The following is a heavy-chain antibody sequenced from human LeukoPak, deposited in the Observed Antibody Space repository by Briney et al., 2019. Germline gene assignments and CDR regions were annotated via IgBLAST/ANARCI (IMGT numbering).Heavy chain of an antibody. J-gene: IGHJ4*02. V-gene: IGHV1-69*13. CDR3: ANRGGGGVGMGLLGSYDF. CDR1: GGAFSSNA. CDR2: IIPIFGTP. Sequence: EASVKVSCKAAGGAFSSNAISWLRQAPGQGLEWMGGIIPIFGTPNYAHNFQDRVTITADESTTTAYMELSALRSEDTAVYYCANRGGGGVGMGLLGSYDFWGQGTLVTASS. D-gene: IGHD3-10*01.